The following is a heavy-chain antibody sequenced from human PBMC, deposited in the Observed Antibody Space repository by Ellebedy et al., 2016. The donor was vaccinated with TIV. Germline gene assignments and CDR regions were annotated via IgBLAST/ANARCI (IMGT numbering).Heavy chain of an antibody. J-gene: IGHJ1*01. V-gene: IGHV3-74*01. CDR3: ARDLEQWLVRGYFQH. D-gene: IGHD6-19*01. Sequence: GESLKISCAASGFTFSGYWMHWVRQAPGKGLVWVSRIRGDGSDTYYADSVKGRFTISRDNAKRMVYLQMNSLRAEDTAVYYCARDLEQWLVRGYFQHWGQGTLVTVSS. CDR1: GFTFSGYW. CDR2: IRGDGSDT.